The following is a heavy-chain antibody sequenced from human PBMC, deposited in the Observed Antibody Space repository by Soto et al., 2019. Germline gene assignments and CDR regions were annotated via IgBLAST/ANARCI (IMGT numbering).Heavy chain of an antibody. Sequence: EVQLVESGGGLVQPGGSLRLSCAASGFTFSSYSMNWVRQAPGEGLEWVSSISCSTSYIYYADSVKGRFTISRDNAKNSLYLQMNSLRAEDTAVYYCARVVDYCDPYYYYGMDVWGQGTTVTVSS. D-gene: IGHD3-22*01. CDR3: ARVVDYCDPYYYYGMDV. CDR1: GFTFSSYS. CDR2: ISCSTSYI. J-gene: IGHJ6*02. V-gene: IGHV3-21*01.